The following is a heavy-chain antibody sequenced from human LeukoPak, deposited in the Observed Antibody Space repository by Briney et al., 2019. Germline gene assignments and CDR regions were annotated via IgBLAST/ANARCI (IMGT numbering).Heavy chain of an antibody. V-gene: IGHV4-31*03. Sequence: SETLSLTCTVSGGSISSGGYYWSWIRQHPGKGLEWIGYIYYSGSTYYNPSLKSRVTISVATSKNQFSLKLSSVTAADTAVYYCARGVTMVRGVIVDWFDPWGQGTLVTVSS. J-gene: IGHJ5*02. CDR1: GGSISSGGYY. CDR3: ARGVTMVRGVIVDWFDP. D-gene: IGHD3-10*01. CDR2: IYYSGST.